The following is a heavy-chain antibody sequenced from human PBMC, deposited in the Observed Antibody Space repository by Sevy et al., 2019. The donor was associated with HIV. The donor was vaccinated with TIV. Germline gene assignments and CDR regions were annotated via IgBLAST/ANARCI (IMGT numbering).Heavy chain of an antibody. J-gene: IGHJ4*02. D-gene: IGHD6-13*01. CDR1: GYTFTSYG. V-gene: IGHV1-18*01. CDR2: ISAYNGNT. Sequence: ASVKVSCKASGYTFTSYGISWVRQAPGQGLEWMGWISAYNGNTNYAQKLQGRVTMTTDTSTRTAYMELRSLRSDDTAVYYCARYIAAAGLSYFDYWGQGTLVTVSS. CDR3: ARYIAAAGLSYFDY.